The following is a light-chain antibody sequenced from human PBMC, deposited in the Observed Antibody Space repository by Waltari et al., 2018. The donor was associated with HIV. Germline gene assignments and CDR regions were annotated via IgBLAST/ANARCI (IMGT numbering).Light chain of an antibody. CDR2: DVT. V-gene: IGLV2-11*01. Sequence: QSALTQPRPVSGFPGQLISISCPGTSSDVGGFNYVSWYQQHPGKAPRLLIYDVTQRPSGVPDRFSGSKSGNTASLTISGLQADDEADYYCCSHAGRNTLYVFGTGTKVTVL. J-gene: IGLJ1*01. CDR3: CSHAGRNTLYV. CDR1: SSDVGGFNY.